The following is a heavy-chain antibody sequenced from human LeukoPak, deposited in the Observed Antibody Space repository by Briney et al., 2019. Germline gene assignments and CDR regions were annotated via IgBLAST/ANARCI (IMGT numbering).Heavy chain of an antibody. Sequence: PSETLSLTCNVSLGSISSSSYYWGWIRQSPGKGLEWIGNTYYSGSIYFNPSLKSRLTMSVDLSKNQFSLKLSSVTAADTAVYYCARVPGYSFPHYFDFWGQGILVTVSS. CDR1: LGSISSSSYY. V-gene: IGHV4-39*07. CDR3: ARVPGYSFPHYFDF. D-gene: IGHD5-18*01. CDR2: TYYSGSI. J-gene: IGHJ4*02.